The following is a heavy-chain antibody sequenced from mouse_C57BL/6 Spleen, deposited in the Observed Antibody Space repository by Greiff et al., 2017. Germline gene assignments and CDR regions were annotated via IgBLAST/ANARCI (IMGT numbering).Heavy chain of an antibody. V-gene: IGHV1-50*01. Sequence: QVQLQQPGAELVKPGASVKLSCKASGYTFTSYWMQWVKQRPGQGLEWIGEIDPSDSYTNYNQKFKGKATLTVDTSSSTAYMQLSSLTSEDSAVYYCARRMDPYYFDYWGQGTTLTVSS. CDR3: ARRMDPYYFDY. D-gene: IGHD2-3*01. J-gene: IGHJ2*01. CDR1: GYTFTSYW. CDR2: IDPSDSYT.